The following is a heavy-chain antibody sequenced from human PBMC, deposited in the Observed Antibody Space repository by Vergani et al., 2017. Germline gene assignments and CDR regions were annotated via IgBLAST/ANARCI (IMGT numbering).Heavy chain of an antibody. CDR3: ARDRLLSYGSNGGYYYYGMDV. D-gene: IGHD3-10*01. Sequence: QVQLVESGGGVVQPGRSLRLSCAASGFTFSSYGMHWVRQAPGKGLEWVAVISYDGSNKYYADSVKGRFTISRDNSKNTLYLQMNSLRAEDTAVYYCARDRLLSYGSNGGYYYYGMDVWGQGTTVTVSS. J-gene: IGHJ6*02. V-gene: IGHV3-33*05. CDR1: GFTFSSYG. CDR2: ISYDGSNK.